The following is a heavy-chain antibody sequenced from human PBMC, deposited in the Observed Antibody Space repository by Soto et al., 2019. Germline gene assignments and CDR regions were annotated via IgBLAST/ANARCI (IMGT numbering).Heavy chain of an antibody. V-gene: IGHV4-34*01. J-gene: IGHJ4*02. Sequence: QVQLQQWGAGLLKPSETLSLTCAVYGGSFSGYYWSWIRQPPGKGLEWIGEINHSGSTNYNPSLKSRVTISVDTSKNQFSLKLSSVTAADTAVYYCASSIRGYSYGYGPDYWGQGTLVTVSS. D-gene: IGHD5-18*01. CDR1: GGSFSGYY. CDR3: ASSIRGYSYGYGPDY. CDR2: INHSGST.